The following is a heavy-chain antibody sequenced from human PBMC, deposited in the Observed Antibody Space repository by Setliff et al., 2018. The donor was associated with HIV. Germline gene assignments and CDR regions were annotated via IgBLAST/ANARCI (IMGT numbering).Heavy chain of an antibody. J-gene: IGHJ4*02. CDR1: GYSFTSFW. CDR2: IYPGDSDT. D-gene: IGHD6-19*01. V-gene: IGHV5-51*01. Sequence: PGESLKISCKGSGYSFTSFWIGWVRQMPGKGLEWMGIIYPGDSDTRYSPSFQGRVTISADKSISTAYLQWSSLKASDTAMYYCARPVAVAGSRHFDYWGQGTLVTVSS. CDR3: ARPVAVAGSRHFDY.